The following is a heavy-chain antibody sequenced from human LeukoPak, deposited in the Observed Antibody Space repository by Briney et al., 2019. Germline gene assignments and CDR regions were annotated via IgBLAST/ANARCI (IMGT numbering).Heavy chain of an antibody. CDR1: GFTFSSYA. CDR2: ISSDGSNK. Sequence: GRSLRLSCAASGFTFSSYAMHWGRQAPGKGLEGVAVISSDGSNKYYADSVKGRFTISRDNSKTTRYLQMNSLRAEDTAVYYCARDRIRYFDWSYYFDYWGQGTLVTVSS. V-gene: IGHV3-30-3*01. D-gene: IGHD3-9*01. J-gene: IGHJ4*02. CDR3: ARDRIRYFDWSYYFDY.